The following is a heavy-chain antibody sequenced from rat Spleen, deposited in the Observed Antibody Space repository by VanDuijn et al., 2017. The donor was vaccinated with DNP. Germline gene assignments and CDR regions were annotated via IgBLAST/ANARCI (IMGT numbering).Heavy chain of an antibody. CDR1: GFSLTSYG. CDR2: ISSGGSS. V-gene: IGHV2S12*01. Sequence: QVQLKESGPGLVQPSQTLSLTCTVSGFSLTSYGVSWVRQPPGKGLEWIAAISSGGSSYFNSALKSRLSISRDTSKSQVLLKMNSLQTEDTAMYFCARLTGYAMDAWGQGTSVTVSS. CDR3: ARLTGYAMDA. D-gene: IGHD1-11*01. J-gene: IGHJ4*01.